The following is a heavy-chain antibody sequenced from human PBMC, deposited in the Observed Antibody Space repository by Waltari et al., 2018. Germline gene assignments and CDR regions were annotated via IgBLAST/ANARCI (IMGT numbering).Heavy chain of an antibody. Sequence: EVQLVESGGGLVQPGGSLRLSCAASAFTFSSYSMGWVRRAPGKGLEWVSVISVSGGSTYYADSVKGRFTISRDKSKNTLYLQMNSLRAEDTAVYYCAKNGEGYGWSYYYYYYGMDVWGQGTTVTVSS. V-gene: IGHV3-23*04. CDR1: AFTFSSYS. J-gene: IGHJ6*02. CDR2: ISVSGGST. CDR3: AKNGEGYGWSYYYYYYGMDV. D-gene: IGHD1-26*01.